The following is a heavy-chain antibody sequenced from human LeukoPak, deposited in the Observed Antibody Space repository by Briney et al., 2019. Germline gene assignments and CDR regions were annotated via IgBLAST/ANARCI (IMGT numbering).Heavy chain of an antibody. D-gene: IGHD3-10*01. V-gene: IGHV4-4*02. CDR2: IYHSGST. CDR3: ARHTTTYYYGSGSYPRDRAFDI. J-gene: IGHJ3*02. CDR1: GGSISSSNW. Sequence: SGTLSLTCAVSGGSISSSNWWSWVRQPPGKGLEWIGEIYHSGSTNYNPSLKSRVTISVDKSKNQFSLELSSVTAADTAVYYCARHTTTYYYGSGSYPRDRAFDIWGQGTMVTVSS.